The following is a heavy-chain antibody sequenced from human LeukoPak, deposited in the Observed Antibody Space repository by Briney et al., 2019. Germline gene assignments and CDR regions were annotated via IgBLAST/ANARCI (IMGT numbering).Heavy chain of an antibody. CDR3: ARGYDIVVVVAATGLDY. V-gene: IGHV3-48*03. D-gene: IGHD2-15*01. CDR2: ISSSGSNI. Sequence: GGSLRLSCAASGFTFSSYEMKWVRQAPGRGLEWVSYISSSGSNIYYADYVKGRFTISRDNAKNSLYLQMNSLRAEDTAVYYCARGYDIVVVVAATGLDYWGKGTLVTVS. CDR1: GFTFSSYE. J-gene: IGHJ4*02.